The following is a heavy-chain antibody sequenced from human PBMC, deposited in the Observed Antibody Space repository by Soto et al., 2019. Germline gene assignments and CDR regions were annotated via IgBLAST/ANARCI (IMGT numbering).Heavy chain of an antibody. CDR3: ANSLILPDV. J-gene: IGHJ6*02. D-gene: IGHD2-21*01. Sequence: EVPLLESGGGLVQPGGSLRLSCAASGFTFSSYAMSWVRQAPGNGLEWVSAISGSGGSTYYADSVKGRFTISRDNSKNSLYLPMNRLRAEDTAVYYCANSLILPDVWGQGTTVTVSS. CDR2: ISGSGGST. CDR1: GFTFSSYA. V-gene: IGHV3-23*01.